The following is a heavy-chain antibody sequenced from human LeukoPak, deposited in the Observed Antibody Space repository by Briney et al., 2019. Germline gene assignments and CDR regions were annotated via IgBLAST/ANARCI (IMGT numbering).Heavy chain of an antibody. CDR1: GFTFSSYW. D-gene: IGHD2-2*01. J-gene: IGHJ2*01. CDR2: IKQDGSEK. V-gene: IGHV3-7*03. CDR3: ARGIGYCSSTSCHPHFYWYFDL. Sequence: GGSLRLSCAASGFTFSSYWMSWVRQAPGKGLEWVANIKQDGSEKYYVDSVKGRFTISRDNAKNSLYLQMNSLRAEDTAVYYCARGIGYCSSTSCHPHFYWYFDLWGRGTLVTVSS.